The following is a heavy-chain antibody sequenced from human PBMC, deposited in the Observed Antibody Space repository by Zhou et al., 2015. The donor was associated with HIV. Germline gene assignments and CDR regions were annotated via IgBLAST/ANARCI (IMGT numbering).Heavy chain of an antibody. CDR3: ARDSYYYDSSGSRGYYYYGMDV. CDR2: IIPIFGTA. Sequence: QVQLVQSGAEVKKPGSSVKVSCKASGGTFSSYAISWVRQAPGQGLEWMGGIIPIFGTANYAQKFQGRVTITADESTSTAYMELSSLRSEDTAVYYCARDSYYYDSSGSRGYYYYGMDVWGQGTTVTVSS. V-gene: IGHV1-69*01. J-gene: IGHJ6*02. D-gene: IGHD3-22*01. CDR1: GGTFSSYA.